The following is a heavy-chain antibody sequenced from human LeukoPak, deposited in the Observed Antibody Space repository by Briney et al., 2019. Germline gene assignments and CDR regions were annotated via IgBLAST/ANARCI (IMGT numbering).Heavy chain of an antibody. D-gene: IGHD5-18*01. CDR1: GGTFSSYA. J-gene: IGHJ4*02. V-gene: IGHV1-69*01. Sequence: EASVKVSCKASGGTFSSYAISWVRQAPGQGLEWMGGIIPIFGTANYAQKFQGRVTITADESTSTACMELSSLRSEDTAVYYCAISTKRGYSYGFDYWGQGTLVTVSS. CDR2: IIPIFGTA. CDR3: AISTKRGYSYGFDY.